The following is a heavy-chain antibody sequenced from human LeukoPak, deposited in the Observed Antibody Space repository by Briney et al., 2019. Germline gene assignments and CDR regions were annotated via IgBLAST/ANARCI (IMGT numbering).Heavy chain of an antibody. CDR1: GFTFSSYS. CDR2: ISSSSSYI. J-gene: IGHJ6*03. Sequence: NPGGSLRLSCAASGFTFSSYSMNWVRQAPGKGLEWVSSISSSSSYIYYADSVKGRFTISRDNAKNSLYLQMNSLRAEDTAVYYCASLPPVVPAAIPHGGDYYYMDVWGKGTTVTVSS. D-gene: IGHD2-2*02. V-gene: IGHV3-21*01. CDR3: ASLPPVVPAAIPHGGDYYYMDV.